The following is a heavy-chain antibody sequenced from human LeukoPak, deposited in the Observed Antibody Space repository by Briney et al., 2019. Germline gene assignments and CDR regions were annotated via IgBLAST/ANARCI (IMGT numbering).Heavy chain of an antibody. V-gene: IGHV3-23*01. CDR1: GFTFSNYA. CDR3: AKGPVKYYFDY. Sequence: GGSLRLSCAASGFTFSNYAMSWVRQAPGKGLEWVSTITTGDSTYYADSVTGRFTISRDNSKNTLYLQMNSLRAEDTAVYYCAKGPVKYYFDYWGQGTLVTVSS. D-gene: IGHD3-16*02. J-gene: IGHJ4*02. CDR2: ITTGDST.